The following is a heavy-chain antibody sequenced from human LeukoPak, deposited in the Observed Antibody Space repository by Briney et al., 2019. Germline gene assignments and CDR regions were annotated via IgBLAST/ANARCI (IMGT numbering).Heavy chain of an antibody. CDR3: ARDPSGWLYYFDY. CDR1: GFTFSDYY. CDR2: ISSSGSTI. Sequence: GGSLRLSCAASGFTFSDYYMSWIRQAPGKGLEWVSYISSSGSTIYYADSVKGRFTISRDNAKNSLYLQMNSLRVEDTAVYYCARDPSGWLYYFDYWGQGTLVTVSS. D-gene: IGHD3-22*01. V-gene: IGHV3-11*04. J-gene: IGHJ4*02.